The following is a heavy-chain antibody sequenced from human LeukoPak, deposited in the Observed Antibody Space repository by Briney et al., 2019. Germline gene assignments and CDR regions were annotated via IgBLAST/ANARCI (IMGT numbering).Heavy chain of an antibody. V-gene: IGHV3-30*18. J-gene: IGHJ6*02. D-gene: IGHD3-10*02. CDR3: AKDREPDVYDPGYRFWNYVMDV. CDR2: MSYDGCNI. Sequence: GVSLRLSCAASGFTFSSYGMHWVRQAPGQGLEWVAVMSYDGCNIYYADSVKGRFTISRDNSKNTLYLQMNSLRAEDTAVYYCAKDREPDVYDPGYRFWNYVMDVWGQGTTVTVSS. CDR1: GFTFSSYG.